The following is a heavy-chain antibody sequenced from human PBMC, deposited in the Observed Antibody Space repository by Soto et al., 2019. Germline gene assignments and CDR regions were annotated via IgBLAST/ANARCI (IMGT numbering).Heavy chain of an antibody. Sequence: QVQLVESGGGVVQPGRSLRLSCAASGFTFSSYTMHWVRQAPGKGLEWVALISYGGSNKYYADSVKGRFTISRDNSKNTLYLQMNSLRAEDTAVYYCARGAGIAVAGTSFDYWGQGTLVTVSS. V-gene: IGHV3-30-3*01. CDR2: ISYGGSNK. CDR1: GFTFSSYT. CDR3: ARGAGIAVAGTSFDY. D-gene: IGHD6-19*01. J-gene: IGHJ4*02.